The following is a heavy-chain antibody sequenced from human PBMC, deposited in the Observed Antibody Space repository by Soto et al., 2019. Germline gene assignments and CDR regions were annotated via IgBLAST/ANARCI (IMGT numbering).Heavy chain of an antibody. V-gene: IGHV1-3*01. Sequence: QVQLVQSGAEVKKPGASVKVSCKASGYTFTSYAMHWVRQAPGQRLEWMGWINAGTGNTKYSQKFQGRVTITRDTSASTAYMELSSLRSEDTAVYYCAREGFYGSGPYYFDYWGQGTLVTVSS. D-gene: IGHD3-10*01. CDR2: INAGTGNT. J-gene: IGHJ4*02. CDR1: GYTFTSYA. CDR3: AREGFYGSGPYYFDY.